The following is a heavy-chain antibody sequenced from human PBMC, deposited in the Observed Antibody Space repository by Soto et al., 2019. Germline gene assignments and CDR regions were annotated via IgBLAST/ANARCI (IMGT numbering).Heavy chain of an antibody. CDR2: IYYSGST. J-gene: IGHJ4*02. Sequence: PSETLSLTCTVSGGSISSYYWSWIRQPPGKGLEWIGYIYYSGSTNYNPSLKSRVTISVDTSKNQFSLKLSSVTAADTAVYYCARVVVRYSGSYAFDYWGQGTLVTVSS. CDR1: GGSISSYY. CDR3: ARVVVRYSGSYAFDY. D-gene: IGHD1-26*01. V-gene: IGHV4-59*01.